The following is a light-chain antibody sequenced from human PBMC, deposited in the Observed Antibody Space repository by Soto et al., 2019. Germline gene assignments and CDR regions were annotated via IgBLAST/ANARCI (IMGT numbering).Light chain of an antibody. CDR1: QGVGY. CDR2: GAS. Sequence: EIVMTQSPGTLSVSPGERATLSCRASQGVGYLAWYQQKPGQSPRLLLYGASNRATGVPDRFSGSGSGTDFTLTISSLEPEDFAVYFCQQWHSSPSITFGQGTRLEIK. CDR3: QQWHSSPSIT. J-gene: IGKJ5*01. V-gene: IGKV3-20*01.